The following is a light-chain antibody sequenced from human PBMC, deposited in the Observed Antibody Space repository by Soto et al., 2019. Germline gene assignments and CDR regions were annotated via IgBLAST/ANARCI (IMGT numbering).Light chain of an antibody. V-gene: IGKV3-15*01. CDR3: QQYGNSPIT. J-gene: IGKJ5*01. CDR1: QNIDIN. Sequence: EIVMTQSPATVSVSPGERVTLSCRASQNIDINLVWYQQKPGQAPRLLIFRASTRATGIPDRFSGSGSGTDFTLTISRLEPQDFAVYYCQQYGNSPITFGQGTRLEIK. CDR2: RAS.